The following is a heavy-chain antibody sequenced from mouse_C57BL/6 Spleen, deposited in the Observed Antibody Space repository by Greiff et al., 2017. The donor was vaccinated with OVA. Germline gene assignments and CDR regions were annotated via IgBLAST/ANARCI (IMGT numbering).Heavy chain of an antibody. CDR3: ARHPFYDYGDY. V-gene: IGHV5-6*01. Sequence: EVKLMESGGDLVKPGGSLKLSCAASGFTFSSYGMSWVRQTPDKRLEWVATISSGGSYTYYPDSVKGRFTISRDNAKNTLYLQMSSLKSEDTAMYYCARHPFYDYGDYWGQGTTLTVSS. J-gene: IGHJ2*01. D-gene: IGHD2-4*01. CDR2: ISSGGSYT. CDR1: GFTFSSYG.